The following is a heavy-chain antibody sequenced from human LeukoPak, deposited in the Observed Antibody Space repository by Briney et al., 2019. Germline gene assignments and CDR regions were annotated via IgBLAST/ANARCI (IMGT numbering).Heavy chain of an antibody. CDR2: INPNSGGT. V-gene: IGHV1-2*02. CDR1: GYTFTGYY. D-gene: IGHD3-9*01. Sequence: ASVKVSCKASGYTFTGYYMHWVRQAPGQGLGWMGWINPNSGGTNYAQKFQGRVTMTRDTSISTAYMELSRLRSDDTAVYYCARVRPEYYDILTGENYYYGMDVWGQGTTVTVSS. J-gene: IGHJ6*02. CDR3: ARVRPEYYDILTGENYYYGMDV.